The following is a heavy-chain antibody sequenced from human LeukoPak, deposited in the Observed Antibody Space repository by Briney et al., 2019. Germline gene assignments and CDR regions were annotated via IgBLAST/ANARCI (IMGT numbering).Heavy chain of an antibody. CDR1: GFTFSSYG. V-gene: IGHV3-33*01. CDR2: IWYDGSNK. J-gene: IGHJ4*02. CDR3: ARDTRVYYDSSGYTN. Sequence: GRSLRLSCAASGFTFSSYGMHWVRQAPGKGLEWVAVIWYDGSNKYYADSVKGRFTISRDNSKNTLYLQMNSLRAEDTAVYYCARDTRVYYDSSGYTNWGQGTLVTVSS. D-gene: IGHD3-22*01.